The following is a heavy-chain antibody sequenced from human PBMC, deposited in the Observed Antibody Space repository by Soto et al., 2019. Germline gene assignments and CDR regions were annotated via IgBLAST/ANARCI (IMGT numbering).Heavy chain of an antibody. Sequence: PGGSLRLSCAASGFTFSSYAMHWVRQAPGKGLEWVAVISYDGSNKYYADSVKGRFTISRDNSKNTLYLQMNSLRAEDTAVYYCATDKSIAVAGSFYFDYWGQGTLVTVYS. CDR3: ATDKSIAVAGSFYFDY. CDR1: GFTFSSYA. V-gene: IGHV3-30-3*01. D-gene: IGHD6-19*01. CDR2: ISYDGSNK. J-gene: IGHJ4*02.